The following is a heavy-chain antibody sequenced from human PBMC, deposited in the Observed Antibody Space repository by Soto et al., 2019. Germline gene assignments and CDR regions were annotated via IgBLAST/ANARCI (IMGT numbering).Heavy chain of an antibody. J-gene: IGHJ4*02. Sequence: EVQLVESGGGLVKPGGSLRLSCAASGFTFSSYSMNWVRQAPGKGLEWVSSISSSSSYIYYADSVKGRFTISRDNAKNSLYLQMNSLRAEDTAVYYCARDSSGGIVGALTDYWGQGTLVTVSS. CDR2: ISSSSSYI. CDR3: ARDSSGGIVGALTDY. CDR1: GFTFSSYS. V-gene: IGHV3-21*01. D-gene: IGHD1-26*01.